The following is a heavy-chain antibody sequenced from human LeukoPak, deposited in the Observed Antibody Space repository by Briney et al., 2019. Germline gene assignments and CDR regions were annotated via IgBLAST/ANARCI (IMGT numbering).Heavy chain of an antibody. J-gene: IGHJ6*04. V-gene: IGHV3-23*01. CDR3: AKASGKDILTGYRYGMDV. Sequence: GGSLRLSCAASGFTFSSYAMSWVRQAPGKGLEWVSAISGSGGSTYYADSVKGRFTISRDNSKSTLYLQMNSLRAEDTAVYYCAKASGKDILTGYRYGMDVWGKGTTVTVSS. D-gene: IGHD3-9*01. CDR2: ISGSGGST. CDR1: GFTFSSYA.